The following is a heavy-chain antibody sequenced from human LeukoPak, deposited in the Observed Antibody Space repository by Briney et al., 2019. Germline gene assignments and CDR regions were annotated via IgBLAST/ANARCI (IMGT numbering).Heavy chain of an antibody. D-gene: IGHD2-2*01. CDR3: ATSRKHCSSTSCYVVDY. Sequence: ASVKVSCKVSGYTFTDYYMHWVQQAPGKGLEWMRLVDPEDGETIYAEKFQGRVTITADTSTDTAYMELSSLRSEDTAVYYCATSRKHCSSTSCYVVDYWGQGTLVTVSS. V-gene: IGHV1-69-2*01. CDR1: GYTFTDYY. J-gene: IGHJ4*02. CDR2: VDPEDGET.